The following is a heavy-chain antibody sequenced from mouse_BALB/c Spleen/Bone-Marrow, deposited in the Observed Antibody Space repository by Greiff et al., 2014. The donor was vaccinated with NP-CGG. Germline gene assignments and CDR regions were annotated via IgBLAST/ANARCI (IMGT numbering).Heavy chain of an antibody. J-gene: IGHJ2*01. CDR1: GFNIKDTY. CDR3: ALYYDYDVGY. CDR2: IDPANGNT. V-gene: IGHV14-3*02. Sequence: EVKLQESGAELVKPGASVKLSCTASGFNIKDTYMHWVKQRPEQGLGWIGRIDPANGNTKYDPKFQGKATITADTSSNTAYLQLSSLTSEDTAVYYCALYYDYDVGYWGQGTTLTVSS. D-gene: IGHD2-4*01.